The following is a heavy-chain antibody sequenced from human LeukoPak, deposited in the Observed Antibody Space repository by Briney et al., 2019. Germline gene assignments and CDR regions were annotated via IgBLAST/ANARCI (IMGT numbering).Heavy chain of an antibody. D-gene: IGHD3-10*01. CDR1: GFTFSSYG. CDR2: ISGSGGST. Sequence: GGTLRLSCAASGFTFSSYGMSWVRQAPGKGLEWVSAISGSGGSTYYADSVKGRFTISRDNSKNTLYLQMNSLRAEDTAVYYCAKGLVLWFGELPDYWGQGTLVTVSS. J-gene: IGHJ4*02. CDR3: AKGLVLWFGELPDY. V-gene: IGHV3-23*01.